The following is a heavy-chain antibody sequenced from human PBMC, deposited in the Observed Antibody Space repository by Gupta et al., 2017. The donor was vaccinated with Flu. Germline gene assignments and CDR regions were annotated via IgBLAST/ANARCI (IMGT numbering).Heavy chain of an antibody. CDR2: IYHSGST. D-gene: IGHD4-17*01. CDR1: GYSISSGYY. Sequence: QVQLQESGPGLVKPSETLSLTCAVSGYSISSGYYWGWIRQPPGKGLEWIGSIYHSGSTYYNPSRKSRGTISVDTSKNQFSLKLSSVTAADTAVYYCARVTYGGDAFDIWGQGTMVTVSS. CDR3: ARVTYGGDAFDI. J-gene: IGHJ3*02. V-gene: IGHV4-38-2*01.